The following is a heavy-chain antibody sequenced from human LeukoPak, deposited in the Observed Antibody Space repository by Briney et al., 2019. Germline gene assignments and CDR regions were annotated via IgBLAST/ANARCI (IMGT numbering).Heavy chain of an antibody. D-gene: IGHD2-2*01. J-gene: IGHJ6*02. CDR1: GYTLTELS. Sequence: WASVKVSCKVSGYTLTELSMHWVRQAPGKGLEWMGGFDPEDGETIYAQKFQGRVTMTEDTSTDTAYMELSSLRSEDTAVYYCARGPIVVVPAAIYGMDVWGQGTTVTVSS. V-gene: IGHV1-24*01. CDR2: FDPEDGET. CDR3: ARGPIVVVPAAIYGMDV.